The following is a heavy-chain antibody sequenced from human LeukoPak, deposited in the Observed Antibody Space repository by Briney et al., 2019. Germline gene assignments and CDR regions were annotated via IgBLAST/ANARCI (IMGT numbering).Heavy chain of an antibody. V-gene: IGHV3-11*06. CDR1: GFTFSDYY. CDR3: ARLPAIRLPADY. D-gene: IGHD2-21*02. Sequence: PGGSLRLSCAASGFTFSDYYMSWIRQAPGKGLEWVSYISSSSSYTNYADSVKGRFTISRDNAKNSLYLQMNSLRAEDTAVYYCARLPAIRLPADYWGQGTLVTVSS. J-gene: IGHJ4*02. CDR2: ISSSSSYT.